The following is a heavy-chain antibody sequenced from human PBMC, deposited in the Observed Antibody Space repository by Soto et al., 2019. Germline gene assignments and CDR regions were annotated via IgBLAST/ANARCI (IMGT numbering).Heavy chain of an antibody. V-gene: IGHV3-7*01. J-gene: IGHJ3*02. D-gene: IGHD2-21*01. CDR2: IKQDGSEK. CDR1: GFTFSSYW. CDR3: ARDGGYCGGDCYSKGEASDI. Sequence: EVQLVESGGGLVQPGGSLRLSCAASGFTFSSYWMSWVRQAPGKGLEWVANIKQDGSEKYYVDSVKGRFTISRDNAKNSLYLQMNSLRAEDTAVYYCARDGGYCGGDCYSKGEASDIWGQGTMVTVSS.